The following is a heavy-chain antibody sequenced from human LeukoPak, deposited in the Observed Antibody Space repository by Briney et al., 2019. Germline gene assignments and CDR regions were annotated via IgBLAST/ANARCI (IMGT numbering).Heavy chain of an antibody. Sequence: SETLSLTCTVSGGSISSSSYYWGWIRQPPGKGLEWIGSIYYSGSTYYNPSLKSRVTISVDTSKNQFSLKLSSVTAADTAVYYCARLRAVAGMNYYYYYMDVWGKGTTVTISS. V-gene: IGHV4-39*01. CDR3: ARLRAVAGMNYYYYYMDV. D-gene: IGHD6-19*01. CDR1: GGSISSSSYY. J-gene: IGHJ6*03. CDR2: IYYSGST.